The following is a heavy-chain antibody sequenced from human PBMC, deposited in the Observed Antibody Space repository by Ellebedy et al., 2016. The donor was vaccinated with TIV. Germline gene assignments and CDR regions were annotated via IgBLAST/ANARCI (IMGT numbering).Heavy chain of an antibody. CDR1: GFTFSNVW. Sequence: GESLKISCAASGFTFSNVWMNWVRQAPGKGLEGVGRIKSKGDGEKTEYAAPVNGRFTISRDDSKNTLYLQMNSLKTEDTAVYYCTTTMYYYDSGGYPTGDVLDIWGQGTIVTVSS. J-gene: IGHJ3*02. V-gene: IGHV3-15*07. CDR3: TTTMYYYDSGGYPTGDVLDI. D-gene: IGHD3-22*01. CDR2: IKSKGDGEKT.